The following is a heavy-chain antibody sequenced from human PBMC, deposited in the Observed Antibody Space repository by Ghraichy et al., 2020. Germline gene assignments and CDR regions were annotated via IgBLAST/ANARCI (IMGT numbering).Heavy chain of an antibody. CDR3: ARLQSGYGMDV. D-gene: IGHD6-25*01. CDR2: IHPNTGGT. V-gene: IGHV1-2*02. Sequence: ASVKVSCKASGYTFTDYYIHWVRQAPGQGLEWMGWIHPNTGGTNHAQKFQGRVTMTRDTSISTAYMEVSRLESDDTAVYYCARLQSGYGMDVWGQGTTVIVSS. J-gene: IGHJ6*02. CDR1: GYTFTDYY.